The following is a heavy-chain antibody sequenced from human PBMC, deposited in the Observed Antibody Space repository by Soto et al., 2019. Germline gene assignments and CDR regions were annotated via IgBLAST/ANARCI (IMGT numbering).Heavy chain of an antibody. D-gene: IGHD3-10*01. CDR3: ARGGYYYNNLVKLRHYGLDV. J-gene: IGHJ6*02. V-gene: IGHV1-18*01. Sequence: VQLVQSAGEMKKPGASVQVSCKASGYTFIRYGITWVRQAPGQGFEWMGWISPYDDSTNDAEKLQGRVTMTADTSKRIVNLTLRSLKSDDTAVYYCARGGYYYNNLVKLRHYGLDVWGQGTSVTVS. CDR2: ISPYDDST. CDR1: GYTFIRYG.